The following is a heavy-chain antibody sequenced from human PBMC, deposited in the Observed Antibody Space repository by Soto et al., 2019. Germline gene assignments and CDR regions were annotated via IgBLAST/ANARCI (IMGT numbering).Heavy chain of an antibody. Sequence: ASVKVSCKASGGTFSSYTISWVRQAPGQGLEWMGRIIPILGIANYAQKFQGRVTITADKSTSTAYMELSSLRSEDTAVYYCARVDCSSTSCYRRWFDPWGQGTLVTVSS. CDR3: ARVDCSSTSCYRRWFDP. CDR2: IIPILGIA. J-gene: IGHJ5*02. CDR1: GGTFSSYT. V-gene: IGHV1-69*02. D-gene: IGHD2-2*01.